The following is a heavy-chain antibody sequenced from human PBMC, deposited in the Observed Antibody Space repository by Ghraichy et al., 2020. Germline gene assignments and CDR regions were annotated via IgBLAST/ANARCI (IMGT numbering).Heavy chain of an antibody. J-gene: IGHJ4*02. Sequence: SLNISCAASGFTFRAYSMNWVRQAPGKGLEWISYISNSGSTIYYADSVKGRFTISRDNAKNSLYLQVNSLRDEDTAVYYCVRDWGGFYADSSGYMDSWGQGTLVTVSS. D-gene: IGHD3-22*01. V-gene: IGHV3-48*02. CDR1: GFTFRAYS. CDR3: VRDWGGFYADSSGYMDS. CDR2: ISNSGSTI.